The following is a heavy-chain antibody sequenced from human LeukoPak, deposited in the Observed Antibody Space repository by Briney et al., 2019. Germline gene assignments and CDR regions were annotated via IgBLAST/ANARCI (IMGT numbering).Heavy chain of an antibody. Sequence: KTSETLSLTCAVYGGSFSGYYWSWIRQPPGKGLEWIGEINHSGSTNYNPSLKSRVTISVDTSKNQFSLKLSSVTAADTAVYYCARTPTAAGPFYYYYGMDVWGRGTTVTVSS. CDR3: ARTPTAAGPFYYYYGMDV. V-gene: IGHV4-34*01. CDR2: INHSGST. CDR1: GGSFSGYY. D-gene: IGHD6-13*01. J-gene: IGHJ6*02.